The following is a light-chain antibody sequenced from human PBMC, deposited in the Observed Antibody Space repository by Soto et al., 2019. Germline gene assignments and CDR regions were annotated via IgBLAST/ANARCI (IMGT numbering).Light chain of an antibody. J-gene: IGKJ1*01. Sequence: DIQMTQSPSSLSASVGDRVTITCRASLTIGDSLSWFQQKAGKPPTFLIYGASALQSGVPARFSGSGSGTDFTLTISNMQREDFATYYCLQTYNLPRTFCQGTKVEFK. CDR2: GAS. CDR1: LTIGDS. CDR3: LQTYNLPRT. V-gene: IGKV1-39*01.